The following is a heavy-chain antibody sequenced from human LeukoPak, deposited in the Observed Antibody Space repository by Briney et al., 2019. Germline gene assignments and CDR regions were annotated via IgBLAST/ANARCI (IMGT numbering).Heavy chain of an antibody. CDR3: ARDLGDPETDY. V-gene: IGHV1-69*04. J-gene: IGHJ4*02. D-gene: IGHD2-21*01. CDR1: GGTFSSYA. CDR2: IIPILGIA. Sequence: SVKVSCKASGGTFSSYAISWVRQAPGQGLEWMGRIIPILGIANYAQKFQGRVTITADKSTSTAYMELSSLRSEDTAVYYCARDLGDPETDYWGQGTLVTVSS.